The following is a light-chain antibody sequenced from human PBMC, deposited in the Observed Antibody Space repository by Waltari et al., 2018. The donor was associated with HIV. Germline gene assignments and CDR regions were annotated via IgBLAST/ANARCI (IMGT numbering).Light chain of an antibody. CDR2: EDN. V-gene: IGLV6-57*01. Sequence: NFMLTQPHSVSGSAGKTVTISCTRDSGSIGSNFVQSFQQRPGSSPRTLIFEDNQRPSGVSDRVSASIDSSANAASLTISGQKTEDECHYYCQSYDTKTPWVFGGGSKLTVL. J-gene: IGLJ3*02. CDR1: SGSIGSNF. CDR3: QSYDTKTPWV.